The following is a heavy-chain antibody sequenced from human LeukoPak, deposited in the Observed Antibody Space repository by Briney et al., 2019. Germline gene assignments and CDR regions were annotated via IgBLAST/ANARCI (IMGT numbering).Heavy chain of an antibody. CDR1: GGSISSYY. J-gene: IGHJ3*02. V-gene: IGHV4-59*08. CDR2: IYYSGST. Sequence: SETLSPTCTVSGGSISSYYWSWIRQPPGKGLEWIGYIYYSGSTNYNPSLKSRVTISVDTSKNQFSLKLSSVTVADTAVYYCARRGRYDAFDIWGQGTMVTVSS. D-gene: IGHD6-19*01. CDR3: ARRGRYDAFDI.